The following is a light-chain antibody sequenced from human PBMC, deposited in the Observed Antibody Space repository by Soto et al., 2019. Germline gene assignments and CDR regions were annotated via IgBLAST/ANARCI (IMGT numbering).Light chain of an antibody. J-gene: IGLJ2*01. Sequence: QSALTQPPSASGSPGQSVTISCTGTSSDVGGYKYVSWYQQHPGKAPKLMIFEVHKRPSGVPDRFSGSKSGNTASLTVSGLQAEDEADYYCSSYTSSSTPVIFGGGTKLTVL. CDR1: SSDVGGYKY. CDR3: SSYTSSSTPVI. CDR2: EVH. V-gene: IGLV2-8*01.